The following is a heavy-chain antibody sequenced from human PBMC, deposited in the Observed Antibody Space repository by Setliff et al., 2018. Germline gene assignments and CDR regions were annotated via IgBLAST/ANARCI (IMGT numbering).Heavy chain of an antibody. J-gene: IGHJ4*02. CDR3: VRESRSTWYRRDF. CDR1: GDSISNYY. Sequence: SETLSLTCTVSGDSISNYYWNWIRQPAGKGLEWIGRIYVTESTKYNPSLKSRVTLSIDTSKNQFSLKLSSVTAADAALYYCVRESRSTWYRRDFWGQGTLVTVSS. D-gene: IGHD6-13*01. CDR2: IYVTEST. V-gene: IGHV4-4*07.